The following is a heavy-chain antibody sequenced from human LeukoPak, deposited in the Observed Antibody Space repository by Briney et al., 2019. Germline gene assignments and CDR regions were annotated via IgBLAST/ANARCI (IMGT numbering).Heavy chain of an antibody. V-gene: IGHV3-23*01. CDR3: AKVDGYDSSSYYSTWDYNWFDP. J-gene: IGHJ5*02. CDR1: GFTFSSYA. Sequence: AGGSLRLSCAASGFTFSSYAMSWVRQAPGKGLEWVSAISGSGGSTYYADSVKGRFTISRDNSKNTLYLQMNSLRAEDTAVYYCAKVDGYDSSSYYSTWDYNWFDPWGQGTLVTVSS. CDR2: ISGSGGST. D-gene: IGHD3-22*01.